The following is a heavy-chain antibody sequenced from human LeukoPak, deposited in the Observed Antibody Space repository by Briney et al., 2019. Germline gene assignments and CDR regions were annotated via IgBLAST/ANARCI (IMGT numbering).Heavy chain of an antibody. CDR1: GYTFTSYY. CDR2: SNEDGSTT. CDR3: IRDLGGRSGH. D-gene: IGHD1-26*01. J-gene: IGHJ4*02. V-gene: IGHV3-74*01. Sequence: ASVKVSCKASGYTFTSYYMHWVRQAPGKGLVWVSRSNEDGSTTNYANSVKGRFTISRDNAKNTLYLQMNSLTAEDTAVYYCIRDLGGRSGHWGQGTLVTVSS.